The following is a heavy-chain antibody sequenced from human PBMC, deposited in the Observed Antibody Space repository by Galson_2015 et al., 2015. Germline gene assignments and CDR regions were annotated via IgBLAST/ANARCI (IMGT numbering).Heavy chain of an antibody. Sequence: SVKVSCKASGHTFTSYDINWVRQATGQGLEWMGWMNPNSGNTGYAQKFQGRVTMTRNTSISTAYMELSSLRSEDTAVYYCARGYYDILTGYSYFDYWGQGTLVTVSS. J-gene: IGHJ4*02. CDR3: ARGYYDILTGYSYFDY. V-gene: IGHV1-8*01. CDR2: MNPNSGNT. CDR1: GHTFTSYD. D-gene: IGHD3-9*01.